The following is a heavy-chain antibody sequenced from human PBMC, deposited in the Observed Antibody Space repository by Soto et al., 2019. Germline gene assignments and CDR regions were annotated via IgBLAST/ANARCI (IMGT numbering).Heavy chain of an antibody. J-gene: IGHJ4*02. V-gene: IGHV4-39*01. CDR1: GISVSTSDYY. CDR2: IYYSGST. CDR3: AGFVVPASRNSDFDY. D-gene: IGHD2-15*01. Sequence: SSETLSLTCTVSGISVSTSDYYWGWVRQPPGKGLDWIRNIYYSGSTFYNPSLRSRVTLSVDTSKNQFSLRLNSVTAADTAVYFCAGFVVPASRNSDFDYWGQGTLVTVSS.